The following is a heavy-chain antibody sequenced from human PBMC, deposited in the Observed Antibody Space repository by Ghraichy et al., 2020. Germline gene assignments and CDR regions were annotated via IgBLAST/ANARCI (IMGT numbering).Heavy chain of an antibody. CDR2: IYWDDDK. CDR3: AHRLEDSYDSRAYPGQFDY. D-gene: IGHD3-22*01. V-gene: IGHV2-5*02. CDR1: GFSLSSSGVG. J-gene: IGHJ4*02. Sequence: SGPTLVQPTHTLTLTCTYSGFSLSSSGVGVGWIRQAPGKALEWLALIYWDDDKRYSPSLKSRLTVTMDTSKNQVVLTMTNMDPVDTGPFYCAHRLEDSYDSRAYPGQFDYWGTGTRVTVAS.